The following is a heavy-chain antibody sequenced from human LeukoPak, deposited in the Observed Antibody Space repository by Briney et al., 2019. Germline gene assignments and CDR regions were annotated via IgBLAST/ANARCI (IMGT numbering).Heavy chain of an antibody. CDR3: ARRNTMVRGRVFDY. V-gene: IGHV4-4*02. CDR2: INHSGST. CDR1: GGSISSSNW. D-gene: IGHD3-10*01. J-gene: IGHJ4*02. Sequence: PSETLSLTCAVSGGSISSSNWWSWIRQPPGKGLEWIGEINHSGSTNYNPSLKSRVTISVDTSKNQFSLKLSSVTAADTAVYYCARRNTMVRGRVFDYWGQGTLVTVSS.